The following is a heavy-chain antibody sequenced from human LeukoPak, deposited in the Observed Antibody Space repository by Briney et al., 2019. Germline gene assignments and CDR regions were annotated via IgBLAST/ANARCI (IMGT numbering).Heavy chain of an antibody. CDR2: INPNSGGT. D-gene: IGHD3-10*01. Sequence: WASVKVSCRASGYTFTGYYMHWVRQALGQGLEWMGWINPNSGGTNYAQKFQGRVTMTRDTSISTAYMELSRLRSDDTAVYYCARGWAGELLNAFDIWGQGTMVTVSS. V-gene: IGHV1-2*02. CDR1: GYTFTGYY. J-gene: IGHJ3*02. CDR3: ARGWAGELLNAFDI.